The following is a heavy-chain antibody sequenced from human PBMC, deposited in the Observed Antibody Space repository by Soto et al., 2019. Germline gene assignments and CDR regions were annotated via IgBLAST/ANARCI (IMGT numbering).Heavy chain of an antibody. J-gene: IGHJ6*02. CDR2: IYRGGRK. CDR1: RVRVSISF. Sequence: RICCASCRVRVSISFMTVVRKTPEKGLEWVSNIYRGGRKYYADSVKGRFTISRDNSKNTLYLQMNSLRAEDTAVYYCLRGLKQQLGREYDCSGMDVRGQGTTVTVSS. CDR3: LRGLKQQLGREYDCSGMDV. D-gene: IGHD6-13*01. V-gene: IGHV3-53*01.